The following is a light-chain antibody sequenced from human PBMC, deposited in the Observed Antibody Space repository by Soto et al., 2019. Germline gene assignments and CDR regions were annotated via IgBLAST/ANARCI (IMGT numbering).Light chain of an antibody. CDR1: SGHTAFA. CDR3: QTWGTGIRV. Sequence: QLVLTQSPSASASLGASVKLTCTLNSGHTAFAIAWHQQQPERGPRYLIKVNSDGTHSKGDGIPDRFSGSSSGAERYLTISSLQSEDEADYYCQTWGTGIRVFGGGTKLTVL. V-gene: IGLV4-69*01. J-gene: IGLJ3*02. CDR2: VNSDGTH.